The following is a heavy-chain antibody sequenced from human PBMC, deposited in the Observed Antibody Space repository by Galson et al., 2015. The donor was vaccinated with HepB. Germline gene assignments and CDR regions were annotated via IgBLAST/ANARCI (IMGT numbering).Heavy chain of an antibody. CDR2: IRSKAYNYAT. D-gene: IGHD6-25*01. Sequence: SLRLSCAASGFTFSGSAIHWVRQASGKGPEWVGRIRSKAYNYATSCVASRQGRFIISRDDSKNTAYLHMISLKIEDTDVYDCARFGDLSGDSSGWGQGTLVTVSS. CDR1: GFTFSGSA. J-gene: IGHJ4*02. CDR3: ARFGDLSGDSSG. V-gene: IGHV3-73*01.